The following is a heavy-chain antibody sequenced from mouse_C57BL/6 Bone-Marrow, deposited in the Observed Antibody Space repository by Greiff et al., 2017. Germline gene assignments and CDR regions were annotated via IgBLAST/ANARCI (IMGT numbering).Heavy chain of an antibody. Sequence: QVQLQQSGAELARPGASVKMSCKASGYTFTSYTMHWVKQRPGQGLEWIGYINPSSGYTKYNQKFKDKATLTADKSSSTAYMQLSSLTSEDSSVYYCARLYYDYDGFAYWCQGTLVTVSA. J-gene: IGHJ3*01. V-gene: IGHV1-4*01. CDR3: ARLYYDYDGFAY. CDR1: GYTFTSYT. D-gene: IGHD2-4*01. CDR2: INPSSGYT.